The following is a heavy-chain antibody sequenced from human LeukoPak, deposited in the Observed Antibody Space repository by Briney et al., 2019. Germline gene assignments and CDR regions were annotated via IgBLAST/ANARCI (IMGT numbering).Heavy chain of an antibody. CDR3: AKRVIMVRGVFDY. Sequence: GGSLRLSCAASGFTFSSYSMNWVRQAPGKGLEWVSAISGSGGSTYYADSVKGRSTISRDNSKNTLYLQMNSLRAEDTAVYYCAKRVIMVRGVFDYWGQGTLVTVSS. CDR1: GFTFSSYS. D-gene: IGHD3-10*01. J-gene: IGHJ4*02. V-gene: IGHV3-23*01. CDR2: ISGSGGST.